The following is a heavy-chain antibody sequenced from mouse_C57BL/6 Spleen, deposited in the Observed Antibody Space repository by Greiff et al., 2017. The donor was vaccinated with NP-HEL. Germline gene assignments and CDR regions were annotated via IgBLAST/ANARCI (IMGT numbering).Heavy chain of an antibody. Sequence: VQLQQSGASVKISCKASGYAFSSYWMNWVKQRPGKGLEWIGQIYPGDGDTNYNGKFKGKATLTADKSSSTAYMQLSSLTSEDSAVYFCARRKNSNGMDYWGQGTSVTVSS. J-gene: IGHJ4*01. D-gene: IGHD2-5*01. CDR3: ARRKNSNGMDY. V-gene: IGHV1-80*01. CDR2: IYPGDGDT. CDR1: GYAFSSYW.